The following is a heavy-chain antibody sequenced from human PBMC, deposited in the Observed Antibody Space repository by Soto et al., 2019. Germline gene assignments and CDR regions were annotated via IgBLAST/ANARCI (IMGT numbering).Heavy chain of an antibody. CDR1: GCSISRYY. Sequence: SETLSLTCTVSGCSISRYYWSWIRQPPGKGLEWIGYIYYSGSTNYNPSLKSRVTISVDTSKNQFSLKLSSVTAADTAVYYCARHGDIVVVPAAPEDWFDPWGQGTLVTVSS. CDR2: IYYSGST. D-gene: IGHD2-2*01. V-gene: IGHV4-59*08. J-gene: IGHJ5*02. CDR3: ARHGDIVVVPAAPEDWFDP.